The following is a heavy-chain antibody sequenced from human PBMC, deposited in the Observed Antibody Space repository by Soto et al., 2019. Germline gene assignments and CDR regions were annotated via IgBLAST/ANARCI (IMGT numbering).Heavy chain of an antibody. J-gene: IGHJ6*02. CDR3: ARDNITGTPPLGMDV. D-gene: IGHD1-7*01. CDR1: GGSFNRHT. CDR2: IIPIFGTA. Sequence: QVQLVQSGAEVRKPGSSVRVSCKASGGSFNRHTISWVRQAPGQGLEWMGGIIPIFGTANHAQKFQGRVTIIADESTSTVYMELSSLRSEDTAVYYCARDNITGTPPLGMDVWGQGTTVTVAS. V-gene: IGHV1-69*01.